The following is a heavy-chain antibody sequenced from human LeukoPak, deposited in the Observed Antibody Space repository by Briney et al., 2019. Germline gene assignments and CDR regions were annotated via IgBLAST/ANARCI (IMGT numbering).Heavy chain of an antibody. CDR3: ARDLYTAMVHLYYYYGMDV. CDR1: GYTCTSYD. D-gene: IGHD5-18*01. J-gene: IGHJ6*02. V-gene: IGHV1-2*02. Sequence: ASVKVSCKASGYTCTSYDMHWVRQAPGQGLGWMGWINPNSSGTNYAQKFQGRVTMTRATSISTAYMELSRLRSDDTAVYYCARDLYTAMVHLYYYYGMDVWGQGTTVTVSS. CDR2: INPNSSGT.